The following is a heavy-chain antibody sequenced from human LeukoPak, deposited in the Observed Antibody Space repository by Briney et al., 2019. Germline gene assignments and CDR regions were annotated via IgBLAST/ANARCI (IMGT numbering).Heavy chain of an antibody. Sequence: GGSLRLSCAASGFTFSSYWMSWVRQAPRKGLEWVANIKQDGSEKYYVDSVKGRFTISRDNAKNSLYLQMNSLRAEDTAVYYCARTIQLWSEHYFDYWGQGTLVTVSS. J-gene: IGHJ4*02. CDR1: GFTFSSYW. CDR2: IKQDGSEK. V-gene: IGHV3-7*01. D-gene: IGHD5-18*01. CDR3: ARTIQLWSEHYFDY.